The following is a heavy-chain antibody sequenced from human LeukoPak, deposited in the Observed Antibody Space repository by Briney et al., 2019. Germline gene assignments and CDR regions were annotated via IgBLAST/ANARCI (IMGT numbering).Heavy chain of an antibody. Sequence: ASVKVSCKASGYTFTGYYMHWVRQAPGQGLEWMGWINPNSGGTNYAQKFQGRVTMTRDTSTSTVYTELRSRRSEDTAVYYCARQIGGQYEDGFYIWGQGTMVTVSS. J-gene: IGHJ3*02. V-gene: IGHV1-2*02. CDR3: ARQIGGQYEDGFYI. CDR1: GYTFTGYY. CDR2: INPNSGGT. D-gene: IGHD2-8*01.